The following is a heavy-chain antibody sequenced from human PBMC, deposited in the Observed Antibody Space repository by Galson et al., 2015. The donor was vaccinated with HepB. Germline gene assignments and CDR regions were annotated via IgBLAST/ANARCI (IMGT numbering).Heavy chain of an antibody. Sequence: LSLTCTVSGGSISSYYWSWIRQPPGKGLEWIGYIYYSGSTNYSPSLKSRVTISVDTSKNQFSLELSTVTAADTAVYYCARAVSGRDAFDISGQGTMVTVS. D-gene: IGHD1-20*01. CDR1: GGSISSYY. J-gene: IGHJ3*02. CDR2: IYYSGST. V-gene: IGHV4-59*01. CDR3: ARAVSGRDAFDI.